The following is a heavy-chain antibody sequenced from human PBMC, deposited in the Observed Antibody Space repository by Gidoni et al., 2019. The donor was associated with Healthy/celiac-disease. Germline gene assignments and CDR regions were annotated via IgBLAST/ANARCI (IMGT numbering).Heavy chain of an antibody. D-gene: IGHD1-26*01. V-gene: IGHV3-30-3*01. CDR1: GFTCSSYA. CDR2: ISYDGSNK. Sequence: QVQLVESGGGVVQPGRALRLACAASGFTCSSYAMHWVRQAPGKGLEWVAVISYDGSNKYYADSVKGRFTISRDNSKNTLYLQMNSLRAEDTAVYYCARNLALMGAKGGHDAFDIWGQGTMVTVSS. CDR3: ARNLALMGAKGGHDAFDI. J-gene: IGHJ3*02.